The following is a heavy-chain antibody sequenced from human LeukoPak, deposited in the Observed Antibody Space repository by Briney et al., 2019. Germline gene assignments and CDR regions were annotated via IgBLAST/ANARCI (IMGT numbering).Heavy chain of an antibody. CDR1: GFTFSSYW. V-gene: IGHV3-74*01. J-gene: IGHJ4*02. CDR2: INTDGSST. D-gene: IGHD3-3*01. Sequence: PGGSLRLSCAASGFTFSSYWMHWVRHAPGKGLVWVSRINTDGSSTSYADSVKGRFTISRDNAKNTLYLQMNSLRAEETAVYYCARPSVSFWSGYPFDYWGQGTLVTVSS. CDR3: ARPSVSFWSGYPFDY.